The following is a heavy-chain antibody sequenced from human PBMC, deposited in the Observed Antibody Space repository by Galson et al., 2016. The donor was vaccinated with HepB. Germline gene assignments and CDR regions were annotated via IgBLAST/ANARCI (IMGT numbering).Heavy chain of an antibody. D-gene: IGHD2-15*01. CDR3: TRGSRCSGGTCYPPAFDY. CDR2: ISGTNGNT. CDR1: GYTFNTYG. V-gene: IGHV1-18*01. J-gene: IGHJ4*02. Sequence: SVKVSCKASGYTFNTYGIGWVRQAPGQGFEWMGWISGTNGNTNYAQNFKGRVTMTRDTSTQTAYMELRSLRNDDTAIYYCTRGSRCSGGTCYPPAFDYWGQGTLLIVSA.